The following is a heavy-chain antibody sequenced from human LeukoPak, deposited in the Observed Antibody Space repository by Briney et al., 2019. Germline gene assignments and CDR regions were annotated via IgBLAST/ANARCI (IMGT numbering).Heavy chain of an antibody. CDR2: IYYSGST. Sequence: SETLSLTCTVSGGSISSYYWSWIRQPPGKGLEWIGYIYYSGSTNYNPSLKSRVTISVDTSKNQFSLKLSSVTAADTAVYYCARGGSGSPRSPFFAYWGQGTLVTVSS. CDR3: ARGGSGSPRSPFFAY. V-gene: IGHV4-59*08. D-gene: IGHD3-10*01. J-gene: IGHJ4*02. CDR1: GGSISSYY.